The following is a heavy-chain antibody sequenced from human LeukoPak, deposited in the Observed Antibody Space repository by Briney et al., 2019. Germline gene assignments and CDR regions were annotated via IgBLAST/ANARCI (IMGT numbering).Heavy chain of an antibody. CDR1: GFTFDDYA. Sequence: SLRLSCAASGFTFDDYAMHWVRQAPGKGLEWVSGITWNSDNIEYADSVKGRFTISRDNAKNSLYLQMNSLRAEDMALYYCAKGGGGRLIYYYYYMDVWGKGTTVTVSS. D-gene: IGHD3-16*01. CDR3: AKGGGGRLIYYYYYMDV. CDR2: ITWNSDNI. J-gene: IGHJ6*03. V-gene: IGHV3-9*03.